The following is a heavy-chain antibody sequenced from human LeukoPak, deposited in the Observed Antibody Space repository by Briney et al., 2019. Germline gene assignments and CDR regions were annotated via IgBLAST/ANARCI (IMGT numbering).Heavy chain of an antibody. D-gene: IGHD2-2*02. Sequence: GGSLRLSCAASGFTFSSYAMSWVRQAPGKGLEWVSAISGRGGSTYYAGSVKGRFTISRDNSKNTLYLQMNSLRAEDTAVYYCAKSWLQYCSSTSCYTKDAFDIWGQGTMVTVSS. V-gene: IGHV3-23*01. CDR3: AKSWLQYCSSTSCYTKDAFDI. CDR1: GFTFSSYA. J-gene: IGHJ3*02. CDR2: ISGRGGST.